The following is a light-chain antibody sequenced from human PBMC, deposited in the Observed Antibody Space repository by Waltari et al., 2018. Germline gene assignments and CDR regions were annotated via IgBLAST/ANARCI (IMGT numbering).Light chain of an antibody. V-gene: IGKV1-5*03. CDR2: KAS. CDR3: QQYDTYPYT. Sequence: DIQMTQSPSTLSASIGDRVTSTCRASQSISSGVAWYQQRPGKDPKLLIYKASSLQVGVSSRFSGSGSGTEFTLTISSLQADDFATYYCQQYDTYPYTFGQGTQLDIK. J-gene: IGKJ2*01. CDR1: QSISSG.